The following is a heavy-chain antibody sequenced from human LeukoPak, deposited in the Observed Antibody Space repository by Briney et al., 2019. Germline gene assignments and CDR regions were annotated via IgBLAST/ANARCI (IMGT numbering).Heavy chain of an antibody. Sequence: PSETLSLTCTVYGASISALYWGWIRQSPGKGLEWIGYTYYNPSLKSRVTISLDTSKNQFSLRVNSVTAADTAIYYCARHHGHQSSDSWYLRGSFDYWGRGILVAVSS. CDR2: TYY. V-gene: IGHV4-59*08. CDR1: GASISALY. CDR3: ARHHGHQSSDSWYLRGSFDY. D-gene: IGHD6-13*01. J-gene: IGHJ4*02.